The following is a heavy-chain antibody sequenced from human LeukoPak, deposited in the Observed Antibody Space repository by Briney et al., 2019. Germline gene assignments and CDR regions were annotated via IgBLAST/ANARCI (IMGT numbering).Heavy chain of an antibody. CDR2: IWYDGSDE. Sequence: PGRSLRLSCAASGFTFSSHGMHWVRRAPGKGLEWVAVIWYDGSDEYYADSVKGRFTISRDNSKNTLYLQMNSLRAEDTAVYYCARDWENGMDVWGKGTTVTVSS. D-gene: IGHD1-26*01. CDR3: ARDWENGMDV. V-gene: IGHV3-33*01. J-gene: IGHJ6*04. CDR1: GFTFSSHG.